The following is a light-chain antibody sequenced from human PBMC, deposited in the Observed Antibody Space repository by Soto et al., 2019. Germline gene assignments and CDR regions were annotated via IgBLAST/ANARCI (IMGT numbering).Light chain of an antibody. CDR1: QSVNRRS. Sequence: IVLPQSPGTLSLSPGERATLSCRASQSVNRRSLAWYQQKPGQAPRLLISTISNRATGIPDRFSGSGSGADFTLTISRLEPEDFAVYDCQQYDNSRTVGQGTKVEIK. CDR2: TIS. J-gene: IGKJ1*01. CDR3: QQYDNSRT. V-gene: IGKV3-20*01.